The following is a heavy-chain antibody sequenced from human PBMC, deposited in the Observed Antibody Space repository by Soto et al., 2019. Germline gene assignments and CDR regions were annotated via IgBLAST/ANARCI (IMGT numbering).Heavy chain of an antibody. CDR3: ARRRYYDSKAVAFDI. D-gene: IGHD3-22*01. Sequence: GSSLNVSCNVSGYSFTSYWIGWVRQMPGKGLEWMGIIYPGDSDTRYSPSFQGQVTISADKSISTAYLQWSSLKASDTAMYYCARRRYYDSKAVAFDIWGQGTMVTVSS. V-gene: IGHV5-51*01. CDR2: IYPGDSDT. J-gene: IGHJ3*02. CDR1: GYSFTSYW.